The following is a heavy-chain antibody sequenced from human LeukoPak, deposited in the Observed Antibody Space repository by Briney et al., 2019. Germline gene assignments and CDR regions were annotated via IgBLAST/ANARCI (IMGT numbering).Heavy chain of an antibody. CDR2: ISYSGTT. Sequence: SETLSLTRTVSGGSTSGYYWSWIRQPPGEELEWIGYISYSGTTNYSPSLRSRLTISIDTSKTQFSLKLSSVTAADTAVYYCATSSGFFDAFHMWGQGTMVTVSS. D-gene: IGHD3-3*01. CDR3: ATSSGFFDAFHM. CDR1: GGSTSGYY. J-gene: IGHJ3*02. V-gene: IGHV4-59*01.